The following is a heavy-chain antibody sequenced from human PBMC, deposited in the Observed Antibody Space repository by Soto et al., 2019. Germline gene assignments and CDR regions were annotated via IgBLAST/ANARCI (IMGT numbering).Heavy chain of an antibody. V-gene: IGHV3-9*01. CDR3: AKDIYSSSSGQDY. Sequence: EVQLVESGGGLVQPGRSLRLSCAASGFTCDDYAMHWVRQAPGKGLEWVSGISWNGGNIGYADSVKGRFTISRDNAKTSLVLQMNSLRADDTAMYFCAKDIYSSSSGQDYWGQGTPVTVSS. J-gene: IGHJ4*02. CDR1: GFTCDDYA. CDR2: ISWNGGNI. D-gene: IGHD6-6*01.